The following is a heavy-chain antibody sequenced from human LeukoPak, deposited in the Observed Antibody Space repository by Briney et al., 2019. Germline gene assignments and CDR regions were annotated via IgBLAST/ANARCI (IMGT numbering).Heavy chain of an antibody. Sequence: GGSLSLSCAASGFTFSSYGMSWVRQAPGKGLEWVSIISDSGGSTYYADSVKGRFTISRDNSKNTLYLQMNSLRAEDTAVYYCAKDASYYYDSSGPKTPLGYWGQGTLVTVSS. CDR1: GFTFSSYG. V-gene: IGHV3-23*01. CDR3: AKDASYYYDSSGPKTPLGY. J-gene: IGHJ4*02. D-gene: IGHD3-22*01. CDR2: ISDSGGST.